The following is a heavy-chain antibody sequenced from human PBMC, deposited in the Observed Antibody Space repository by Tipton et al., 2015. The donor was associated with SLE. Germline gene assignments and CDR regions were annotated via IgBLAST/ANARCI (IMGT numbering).Heavy chain of an antibody. CDR2: VYPTNGDT. CDR1: GYTFSVYF. J-gene: IGHJ4*02. V-gene: IGHV1-2*02. Sequence: QLVQSGPEVKKPGASVKVSCETSGYTFSVYFIHWVRQAPGQGLEWMGWVYPTNGDTHYAEKFQGRVTMTRDTSVNTVYLELNRLRSDDTATYFCVRENNVYDFWGQGTLVAASS. D-gene: IGHD1-14*01. CDR3: VRENNVYDF.